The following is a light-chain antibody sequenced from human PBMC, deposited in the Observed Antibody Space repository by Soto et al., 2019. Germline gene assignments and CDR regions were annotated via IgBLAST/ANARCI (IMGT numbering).Light chain of an antibody. J-gene: IGKJ2*01. CDR2: GTS. CDR3: QQYGTSPSP. V-gene: IGKV3-20*01. CDR1: KSVIRSY. Sequence: EIVLTQSPGTLSLSPGERATLSCRASKSVIRSYLAWYRQKPGQPPRLLMSGTSSRAPGIPDRFSGSGSGTDFPLTISRLEPEDFAVYYCQQYGTSPSPFGQGTILEIK.